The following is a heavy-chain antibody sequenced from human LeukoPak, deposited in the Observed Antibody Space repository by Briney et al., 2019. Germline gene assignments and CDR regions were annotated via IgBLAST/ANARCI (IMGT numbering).Heavy chain of an antibody. CDR2: INPNSGGT. D-gene: IGHD6-13*01. V-gene: IGHV1-2*02. CDR1: GYTFTGYY. J-gene: IGHJ4*02. Sequence: ASVKVSCKASGYTFTGYYMHWVRQAPGQGLEWMGWINPNSGGTNYAQKLQGRVTMTRDTSISTAYMELSRLRSDDTAVYYCARGYSSSWYIPTGFDYWGQGTLVTVSS. CDR3: ARGYSSSWYIPTGFDY.